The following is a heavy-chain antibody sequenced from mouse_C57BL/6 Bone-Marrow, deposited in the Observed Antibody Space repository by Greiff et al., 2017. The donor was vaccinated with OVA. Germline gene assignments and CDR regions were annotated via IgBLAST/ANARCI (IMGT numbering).Heavy chain of an antibody. D-gene: IGHD2-3*01. J-gene: IGHJ2*01. V-gene: IGHV10-1*01. CDR2: IRSKSNNYAT. CDR1: GFSFNTYA. CDR3: VRQSWNGYYDY. Sequence: EVKLVESGGGLVQPKGSLKLSCAASGFSFNTYAMNWVRQAPGKGLEWVARIRSKSNNYATYYADSVKDRFTISRAASESMLYLQMNNLKTEESAVYYCVRQSWNGYYDYWGQGTTLTVSS.